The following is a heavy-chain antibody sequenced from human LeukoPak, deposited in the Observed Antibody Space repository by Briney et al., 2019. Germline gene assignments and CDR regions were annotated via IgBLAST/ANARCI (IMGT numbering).Heavy chain of an antibody. CDR2: INPSGGST. Sequence: ASVKVSCKASGYTFTDYYLHWVRQAPGQGLEWMGIINPSGGSTSYAQKFQGRVTMTRDMSTSTVYMELSSLRSEDTAVYYCARSNGGRTLNYWGQGTLVAVSS. J-gene: IGHJ4*02. CDR3: ARSNGGRTLNY. CDR1: GYTFTDYY. V-gene: IGHV1-46*01. D-gene: IGHD4-23*01.